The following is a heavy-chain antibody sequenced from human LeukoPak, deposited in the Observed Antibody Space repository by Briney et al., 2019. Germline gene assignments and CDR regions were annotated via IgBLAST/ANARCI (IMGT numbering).Heavy chain of an antibody. CDR1: GFTFSSYA. CDR3: ARDGGCSSTSCYTDYFDY. V-gene: IGHV3-30*01. D-gene: IGHD2-2*02. J-gene: IGHJ4*02. Sequence: GGSLRLSCAASGFTFSSYAMRWVRQAPGKGLEWVAVISYDGSNKYYADSVKGRFTISRDTSKNTPYLQMNSLRAEDTAVYYCARDGGCSSTSCYTDYFDYWGQGTLVTVSS. CDR2: ISYDGSNK.